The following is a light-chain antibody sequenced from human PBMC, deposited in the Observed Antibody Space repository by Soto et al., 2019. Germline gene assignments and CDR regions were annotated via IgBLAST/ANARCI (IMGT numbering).Light chain of an antibody. CDR2: RND. J-gene: IGLJ3*02. CDR1: SSTIGSNY. CDR3: ATWDDSLGGPWM. V-gene: IGLV1-47*01. Sequence: QSVLTQPPSASGTPGQRVTISCSGSSSTIGSNYVYWYQQLPGMAPKRLIYRNDQRPSGVPDRFSGSKSGTSASLAISGLRSEDEADYYCATWDDSLGGPWMFGGGTKLTVL.